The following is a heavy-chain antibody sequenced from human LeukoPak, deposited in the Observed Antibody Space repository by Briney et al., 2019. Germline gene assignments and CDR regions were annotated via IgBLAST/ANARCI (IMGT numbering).Heavy chain of an antibody. CDR1: GDHMRNYH. Sequence: SETPSLTCTVSGDHMRNYHWAWIPQSAGKGLELIGRIYRRGTPNSGPSLHTRVTMSIDTSHNYFSLKLTSVTAADRAVYYCARESTRYGSGNYNWFARWGQGTLVTVSS. D-gene: IGHD3-10*01. CDR2: IYRRGTP. V-gene: IGHV4-4*07. CDR3: ARESTRYGSGNYNWFAR. J-gene: IGHJ5*02.